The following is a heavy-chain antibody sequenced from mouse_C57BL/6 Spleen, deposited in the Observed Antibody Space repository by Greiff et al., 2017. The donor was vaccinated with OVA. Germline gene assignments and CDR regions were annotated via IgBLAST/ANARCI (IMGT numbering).Heavy chain of an antibody. J-gene: IGHJ2*01. CDR1: GYTFTSYW. CDR3: AIRQLDY. CDR2: IDPSDSYT. V-gene: IGHV1-50*01. Sequence: VQLQQPGAELVKPGASVKLSCKASGYTFTSYWMQWVKQRPGQGLEWIGEIDPSDSYTNYNQKFKGKATLTVDTSSSTAYMQLSSLTSEDSAVYYCAIRQLDYWGQGTTLTVSS. D-gene: IGHD3-2*01.